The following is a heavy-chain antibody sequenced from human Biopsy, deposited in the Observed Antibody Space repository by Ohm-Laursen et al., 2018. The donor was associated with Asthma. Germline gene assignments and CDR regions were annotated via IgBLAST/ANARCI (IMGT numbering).Heavy chain of an antibody. CDR2: ISYDGTNK. CDR1: GFTFSDYD. CDR3: ARDLRSDNWDPWGMDV. Sequence: SLRLSCTASGFTFSDYDMHWVRQAPGKGLEWVAVISYDGTNKDYADSVKGRFTFSRDNSQNTLSLEMNSLRVEDTAVYYCARDLRSDNWDPWGMDVWGLGTTVTVAS. J-gene: IGHJ6*02. V-gene: IGHV3-30-3*01. D-gene: IGHD5/OR15-5a*01.